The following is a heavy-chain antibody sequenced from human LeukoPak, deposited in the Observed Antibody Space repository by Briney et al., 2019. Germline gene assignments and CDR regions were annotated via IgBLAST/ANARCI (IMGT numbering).Heavy chain of an antibody. CDR3: AKDFDFWSAYYRGDDC. CDR1: RFTFSSYA. Sequence: GGSLRLFCAASRFTFSSYAMSWVRQAPGKGLEWVSAISGTGDSTYYADSVKGRFTISRDNSKNTLYLQMNSLRAEDTAIYYCAKDFDFWSAYYRGDDCWGQGTLVTVSS. CDR2: ISGTGDST. J-gene: IGHJ4*02. D-gene: IGHD3-3*01. V-gene: IGHV3-23*01.